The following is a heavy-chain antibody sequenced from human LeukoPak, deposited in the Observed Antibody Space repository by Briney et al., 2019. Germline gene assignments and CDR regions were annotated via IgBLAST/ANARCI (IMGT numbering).Heavy chain of an antibody. CDR3: ARGIAVAHFDY. CDR1: GGSVSSYY. J-gene: IGHJ4*02. V-gene: IGHV4-59*02. CDR2: IYYSGST. D-gene: IGHD6-19*01. Sequence: SETLSLTCTVSGGSVSSYYWSWLRQPPGKGLEWIGYIYYSGSTNYNPSLKSRVTISVDTSKNQFSLKLSSVTAADTAVYYCARGIAVAHFDYWGQGTLVTVSS.